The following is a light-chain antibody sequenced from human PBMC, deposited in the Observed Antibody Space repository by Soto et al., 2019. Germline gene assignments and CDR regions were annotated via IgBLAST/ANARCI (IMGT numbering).Light chain of an antibody. CDR1: SSDVGGYNY. CDR3: SSYAGSNYV. Sequence: QSALTQPPSASGSPGQSVTISCTGASSDVGGYNYVSWFQQHPGKAPKLMIYEVTKRPSGVPDRFSGSKSGNTASLTVSGLQADDEADYYCSSYAGSNYVFGTGTKVTVL. J-gene: IGLJ1*01. CDR2: EVT. V-gene: IGLV2-8*01.